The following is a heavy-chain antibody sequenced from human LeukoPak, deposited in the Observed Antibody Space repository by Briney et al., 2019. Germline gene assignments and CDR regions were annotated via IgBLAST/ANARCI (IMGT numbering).Heavy chain of an antibody. D-gene: IGHD6-13*01. CDR3: ARDSSSSWSAVDY. V-gene: IGHV4-59*01. Sequence: SEALSLTCTVSGGSISGYYWSWIRQPPGKGLEWIGYIYYSGSSNYNPSLKSRVTISVDTSKNQFSLKLSSVTAADTAVYYCARDSSSSWSAVDYCGQGTLVTASS. CDR2: IYYSGSS. J-gene: IGHJ4*02. CDR1: GGSISGYY.